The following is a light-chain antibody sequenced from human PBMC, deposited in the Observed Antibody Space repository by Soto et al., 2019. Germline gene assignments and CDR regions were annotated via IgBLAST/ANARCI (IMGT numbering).Light chain of an antibody. CDR2: DAS. CDR3: QQRSNWPRWT. Sequence: IVLTQSPGTLSLSPGERATLSCRASQSVSSYLAWYQQKPGQAHRLLIYDASNRATGIPARFSGSGSGTDFTLTISSLEPEDFAVYYGQQRSNWPRWTFGQGTKVDIK. CDR1: QSVSSY. V-gene: IGKV3-11*01. J-gene: IGKJ1*01.